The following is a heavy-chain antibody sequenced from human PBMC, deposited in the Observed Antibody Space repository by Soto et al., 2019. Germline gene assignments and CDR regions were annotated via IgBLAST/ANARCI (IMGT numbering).Heavy chain of an antibody. CDR1: GFTFSNYA. D-gene: IGHD2-8*02. V-gene: IGHV3-30*18. CDR3: AKHLPPFCTCGGCKSDASDI. CDR2: IAYDGSNK. J-gene: IGHJ3*02. Sequence: QVPVVESGGGVVQPGRSLRLSCAASGFTFSNYAMHCVRQAPGKGLEWVAVIAYDGSNKHYADSVKGRFTISRDNSKNALYLQRNSLRAEDTGVYYCAKHLPPFCTCGGCKSDASDIWGQGTMVTVSS.